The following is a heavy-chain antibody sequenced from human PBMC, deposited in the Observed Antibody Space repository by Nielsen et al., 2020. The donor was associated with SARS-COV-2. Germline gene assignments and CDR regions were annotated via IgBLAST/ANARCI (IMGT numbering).Heavy chain of an antibody. CDR3: AKAPGGTSWALDL. Sequence: GESLKISCAASGLSLRSYTMHWVRQAPGKGLEWVSSIYSSGTYTNYADSVKGRFTISRDNAKNSLYLQMTSLRVEDTAVYYCAKAPGGTSWALDLWGQGTLVTVSS. V-gene: IGHV3-21*01. CDR2: IYSSGTYT. CDR1: GLSLRSYT. J-gene: IGHJ3*01. D-gene: IGHD1-7*01.